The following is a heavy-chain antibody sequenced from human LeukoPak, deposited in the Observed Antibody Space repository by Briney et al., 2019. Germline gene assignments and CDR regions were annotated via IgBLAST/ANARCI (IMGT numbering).Heavy chain of an antibody. CDR1: GFTFSSYA. CDR3: AKARDSSGYYYGY. D-gene: IGHD3-22*01. V-gene: IGHV3-23*01. CDR2: ISGSGGST. Sequence: PGGSLRLSCAASGFTFSSYAMSWVRQAPGKGLEWVSAISGSGGSTYYAGSVKGRFTISRDNSKNTLYLQMNSLRAEDTAVYYCAKARDSSGYYYGYWGQGTLVTVSS. J-gene: IGHJ4*02.